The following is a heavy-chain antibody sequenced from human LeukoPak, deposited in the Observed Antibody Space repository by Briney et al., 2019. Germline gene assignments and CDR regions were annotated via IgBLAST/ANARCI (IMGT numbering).Heavy chain of an antibody. Sequence: ASVKVSCKASGYTFTSYGISWVRQAPGQGLEWMGWTSAYNGNTNYAQKLQGRVTMTTDTSTSTAYMELRSLRSDDTAVYYCARVLFYGDHRGFDYWAREPWSPSPQ. CDR1: GYTFTSYG. V-gene: IGHV1-18*01. CDR3: ARVLFYGDHRGFDY. D-gene: IGHD4-17*01. J-gene: IGHJ4*02. CDR2: TSAYNGNT.